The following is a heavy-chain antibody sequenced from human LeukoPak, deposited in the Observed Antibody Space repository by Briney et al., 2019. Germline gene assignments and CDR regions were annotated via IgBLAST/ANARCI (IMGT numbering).Heavy chain of an antibody. CDR3: ARQDVATSHDAFDI. J-gene: IGHJ3*02. CDR2: IKQDGSEK. V-gene: IGHV3-7*01. CDR1: GFTFSSYW. Sequence: GGSLRLSCAASGFTFSSYWMSWVRQAPGKGLEWVANIKQDGSEKYYVDSVKGRFTISRDNAKNSLYLQMNSLRAEDTAVYYCARQDVATSHDAFDIWGQGTMVTVSS. D-gene: IGHD5-12*01.